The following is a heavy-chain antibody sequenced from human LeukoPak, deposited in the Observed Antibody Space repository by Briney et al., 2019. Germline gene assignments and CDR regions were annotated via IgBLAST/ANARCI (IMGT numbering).Heavy chain of an antibody. CDR1: DGSISNYY. Sequence: SETLSLTCSVSDGSISNYYWSWIRQPAGKGLEWIGRIYPSGSTNYKLSLKSRVTMSIDKSKNQFSLKLSSVTAADTAVYYCAREREGIVIVPPARGAFDIWGQGTMVTVSS. D-gene: IGHD2-2*01. CDR2: IYPSGST. J-gene: IGHJ3*02. CDR3: AREREGIVIVPPARGAFDI. V-gene: IGHV4-4*07.